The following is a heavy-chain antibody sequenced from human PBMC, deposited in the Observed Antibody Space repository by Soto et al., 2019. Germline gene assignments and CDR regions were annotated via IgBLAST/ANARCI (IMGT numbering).Heavy chain of an antibody. V-gene: IGHV1-18*01. J-gene: IGHJ3*01. CDR2: ISAHTGSS. CDR3: ARAFFYQGSDSRGYSFDAFDF. D-gene: IGHD3-22*01. Sequence: QVQLVQSGAEVKKPGASVKDSCKASGYTFTSSGMSWVRQAPGQGLEWMGWISAHTGSSEYAQRFQGRVTMTPDRSTSTAYMELRSLRSDDTAVYYCARAFFYQGSDSRGYSFDAFDFWGPGTLVTVSS. CDR1: GYTFTSSG.